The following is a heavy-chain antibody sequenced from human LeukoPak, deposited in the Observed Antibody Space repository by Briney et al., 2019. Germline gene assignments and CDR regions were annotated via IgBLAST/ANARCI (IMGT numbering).Heavy chain of an antibody. D-gene: IGHD4-17*01. CDR2: ISGSGTI. Sequence: SETLSLTCTVSGGSINSYWSWIRQPAGKGLEWIGRISGSGTITYNPALQSRLSISIDTSKNQFSLKLSSVTAADTAIYYCTRENGFMTTVFHAFDIWGQGTMVTVSS. CDR3: TRENGFMTTVFHAFDI. V-gene: IGHV4-4*07. CDR1: GGSINSY. J-gene: IGHJ3*02.